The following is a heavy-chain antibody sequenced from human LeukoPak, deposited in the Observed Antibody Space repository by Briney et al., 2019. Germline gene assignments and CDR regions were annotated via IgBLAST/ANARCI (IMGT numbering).Heavy chain of an antibody. Sequence: GRSLRLSCAASGFTFSSYGMHWVRQAPGKGLEWVAVIWYDGSNKYYADSVKGRFTISRDNSKNTLYLQTNSLRAEDTAVYYCARNGALKAGKVVVITHFDYWGQGTLVTVSS. CDR2: IWYDGSNK. V-gene: IGHV3-33*01. CDR3: ARNGALKAGKVVVITHFDY. D-gene: IGHD3-22*01. CDR1: GFTFSSYG. J-gene: IGHJ4*02.